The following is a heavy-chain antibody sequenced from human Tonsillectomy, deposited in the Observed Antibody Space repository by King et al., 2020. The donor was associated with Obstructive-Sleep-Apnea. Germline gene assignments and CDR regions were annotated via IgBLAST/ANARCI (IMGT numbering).Heavy chain of an antibody. CDR3: ARGRIRGAGSYALSLRQDLDY. Sequence: VQLQQWGAGLLKPSETLSLTCAVYGGSFSGYYWSWIRQPPGKGLEWIGEINHSGSTNYNPSLKSRVTISVDTSKNQFSLKLSSVTAADTAVYDCARGRIRGAGSYALSLRQDLDYWGQGTLVTVST. D-gene: IGHD3-10*01. CDR2: INHSGST. V-gene: IGHV4-34*01. J-gene: IGHJ4*02. CDR1: GGSFSGYY.